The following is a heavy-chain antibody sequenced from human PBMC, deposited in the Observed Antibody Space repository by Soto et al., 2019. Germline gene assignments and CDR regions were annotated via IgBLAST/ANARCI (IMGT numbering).Heavy chain of an antibody. CDR3: ARVERGTATTVVDAFDI. J-gene: IGHJ3*02. D-gene: IGHD1-1*01. CDR1: GGSVSGANYY. Sequence: QVQLQQWGAGLLKPSETLSLTCAVYGGSVSGANYYWSWIRQPPGKGLEWIGEMSHSGGTHFNPSLKSRVTTSVDTSTNQSSLKVSSVTAADTALYYCARVERGTATTVVDAFDIWGPGTMVTVSS. CDR2: MSHSGGT. V-gene: IGHV4-34*01.